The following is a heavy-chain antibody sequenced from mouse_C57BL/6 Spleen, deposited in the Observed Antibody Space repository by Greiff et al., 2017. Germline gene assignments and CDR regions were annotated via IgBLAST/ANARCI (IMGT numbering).Heavy chain of an antibody. CDR2: ISYDGSN. D-gene: IGHD3-2*02. CDR1: GYSITSGYY. V-gene: IGHV3-6*01. CDR3: AREGQLSFDY. J-gene: IGHJ2*01. Sequence: VQLKESGPGLVKPSQSLSLTCSVTGYSITSGYYWNWIRQFPGNKLAWMGYISYDGSNNYNPSLKNRISITRDTSKNQFFLKLNSVTTEDTATYYCAREGQLSFDYWGQGTTLTVSS.